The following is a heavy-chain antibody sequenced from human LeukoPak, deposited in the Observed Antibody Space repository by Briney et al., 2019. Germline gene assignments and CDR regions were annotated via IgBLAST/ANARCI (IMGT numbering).Heavy chain of an antibody. J-gene: IGHJ4*02. CDR3: AREQGATGRSEFDY. CDR1: GYTFTGYY. V-gene: IGHV1-2*04. CDR2: TNPNSGST. D-gene: IGHD5-12*01. Sequence: ASVKVSCKASGYTFTGYYMHWVRQAPGQGLEWMGWTNPNSGSTNYAQKFQGWVTMTRDTSISTAYMELSRLRSDDTAVYYCAREQGATGRSEFDYWGQGTLVTVSS.